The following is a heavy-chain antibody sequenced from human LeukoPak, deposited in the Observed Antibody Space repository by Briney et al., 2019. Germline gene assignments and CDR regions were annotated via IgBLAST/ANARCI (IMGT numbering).Heavy chain of an antibody. Sequence: SETLSLTCTVSGGSIRSYYWSWIRQPPGKGLEWIAYIYYSGSTNYNPSLKSRVTIPVDTSKNQFSLKLSSVTAADTAVYYCARVYYSNSYDYWYFDLWGRGTLVTVSS. CDR2: IYYSGST. D-gene: IGHD6-13*01. V-gene: IGHV4-59*01. CDR1: GGSIRSYY. CDR3: ARVYYSNSYDYWYFDL. J-gene: IGHJ2*01.